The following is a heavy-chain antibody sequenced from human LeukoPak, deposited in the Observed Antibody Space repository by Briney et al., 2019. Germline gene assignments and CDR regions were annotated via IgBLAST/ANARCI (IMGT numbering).Heavy chain of an antibody. D-gene: IGHD3-16*01. Sequence: GSLRLSCAASEFTFSSYSMNWVRQAPGKGLEWVASINHNGNVNYYVDSVKGRFTISRDNAKNSLYLQMSNLRAEDTAVYFCARGGGLDVWGQGATVTVSS. V-gene: IGHV3-7*03. CDR2: INHNGNVN. J-gene: IGHJ6*02. CDR1: EFTFSSYS. CDR3: ARGGGLDV.